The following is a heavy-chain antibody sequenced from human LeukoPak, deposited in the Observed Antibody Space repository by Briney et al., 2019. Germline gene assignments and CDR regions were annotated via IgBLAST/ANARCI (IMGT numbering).Heavy chain of an antibody. Sequence: GRSLRLSCAASGFTFSSYGMHWVRQAPGKGLEWVAVISYDGSNKYYADSVKGRFTISRDNSKNTLYLQMNSLRAEDTALYYCAKSGSSSRYYYYYYYMDVWGKGTTVTVSS. CDR2: ISYDGSNK. V-gene: IGHV3-30*18. J-gene: IGHJ6*03. CDR1: GFTFSSYG. D-gene: IGHD6-6*01. CDR3: AKSGSSSRYYYYYYYMDV.